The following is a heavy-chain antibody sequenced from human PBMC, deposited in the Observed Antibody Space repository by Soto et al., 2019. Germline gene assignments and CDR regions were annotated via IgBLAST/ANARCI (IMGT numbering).Heavy chain of an antibody. D-gene: IGHD4-17*01. CDR3: ARGLMTSVTPAFDY. CDR1: GYRFRSYW. V-gene: IGHV5-51*01. Sequence: ESLKISWNRSGYRFRSYWIAGVRQMPGKGLEWMGIIDPRDSDSRYSPSFQGQVTISADKSISTAYMQWSSLKTSDTAIYYCARGLMTSVTPAFDYWGQGTLVTVSS. J-gene: IGHJ4*02. CDR2: IDPRDSDS.